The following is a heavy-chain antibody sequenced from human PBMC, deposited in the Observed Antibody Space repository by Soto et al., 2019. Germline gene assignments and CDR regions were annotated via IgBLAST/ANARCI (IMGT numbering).Heavy chain of an antibody. CDR2: IIPILGTA. Sequence: QVQLVQSGAEVKKPGSSVKVSCETSGGTFSNYIINWVRQAPGQGLEWMGGIIPILGTANYAQKFQGRVTITADESTNTSYMELNSLRSEDTAVYYCARVPVYPRTKSYSGHDLNYYYGMDVWGQGTTVTVSS. CDR1: GGTFSNYI. J-gene: IGHJ6*02. D-gene: IGHD5-12*01. CDR3: ARVPVYPRTKSYSGHDLNYYYGMDV. V-gene: IGHV1-69*01.